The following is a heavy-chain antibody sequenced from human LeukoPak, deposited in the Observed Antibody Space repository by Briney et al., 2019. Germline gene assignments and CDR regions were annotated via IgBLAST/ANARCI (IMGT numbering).Heavy chain of an antibody. CDR2: VNRDGSET. Sequence: GGSLRLSCAASGFALSSHWMTWVRQVPGRGPEWVANVNRDGSETYYLDSVKGRFTISKDNAKNSQYLQMNSLRAEDTALYHCARNNGMDVWGQGTTVIVSS. J-gene: IGHJ6*02. V-gene: IGHV3-7*03. CDR1: GFALSSHW. CDR3: ARNNGMDV.